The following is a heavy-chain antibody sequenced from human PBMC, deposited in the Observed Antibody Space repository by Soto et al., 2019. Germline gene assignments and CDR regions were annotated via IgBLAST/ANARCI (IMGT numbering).Heavy chain of an antibody. CDR1: GGSISSYY. J-gene: IGHJ4*02. CDR2: IYYSGST. V-gene: IGHV4-59*01. CDR3: ASTAIAAAGLDY. D-gene: IGHD6-13*01. Sequence: SETLSLTCTVSGGSISSYYWSWIRQPPGKGLEWIGYIYYSGSTNYNPSLKSRVTISVDTSKNQFSLKLSSVTAADTAVYYCASTAIAAAGLDYWGQGTLVTVSS.